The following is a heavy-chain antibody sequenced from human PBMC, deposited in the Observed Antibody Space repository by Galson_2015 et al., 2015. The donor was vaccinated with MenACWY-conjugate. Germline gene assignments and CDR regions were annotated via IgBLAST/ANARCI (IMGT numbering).Heavy chain of an antibody. Sequence: SETLSLTCAVSGGSISSSNWWSWVRQPPGKGLEWIGEIYHSGSTNYNPSLKSRVSISVDKSKNQFSLKLRSVTAADTAVYYCARRGPGSDFWSGYYSFDYWGQGTLVTVSS. CDR3: ARRGPGSDFWSGYYSFDY. J-gene: IGHJ4*02. CDR1: GGSISSSNW. CDR2: IYHSGST. V-gene: IGHV4-4*02. D-gene: IGHD3-3*01.